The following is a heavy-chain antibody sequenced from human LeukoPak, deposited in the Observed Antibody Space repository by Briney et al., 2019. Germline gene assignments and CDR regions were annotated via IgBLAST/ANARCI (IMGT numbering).Heavy chain of an antibody. V-gene: IGHV1-69*06. CDR2: IIPIFGTA. CDR3: AGDGYSYGHHGYYFDY. Sequence: SVKVSCKASGGTFSGYAISWVRQAPGQGLEWMGGIIPIFGTANYAQKFQGRVTMSADKSTSTAYMELSSLRSEDTAVYYCAGDGYSYGHHGYYFDYWGQGTLVTVSS. CDR1: GGTFSGYA. J-gene: IGHJ4*02. D-gene: IGHD5-18*01.